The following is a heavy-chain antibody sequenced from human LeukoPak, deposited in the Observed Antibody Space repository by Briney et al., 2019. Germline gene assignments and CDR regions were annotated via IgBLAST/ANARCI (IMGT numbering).Heavy chain of an antibody. CDR3: ARVGTTSNFYYYYGMDV. D-gene: IGHD2/OR15-2a*01. Sequence: GGSLRLSCAASAFTFDDYAMSWVRQAPGKGLVWVSRINSDGSTTSYADSVKGRFTISRDNAKNTLYLQMNSLRAEDTAVYYCARVGTTSNFYYYYGMDVWGQGTTVTVSS. CDR2: INSDGSTT. V-gene: IGHV3-74*01. J-gene: IGHJ6*02. CDR1: AFTFDDYA.